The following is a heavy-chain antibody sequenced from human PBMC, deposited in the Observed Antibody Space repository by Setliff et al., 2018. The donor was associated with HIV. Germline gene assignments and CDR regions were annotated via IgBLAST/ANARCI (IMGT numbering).Heavy chain of an antibody. CDR1: GGSISSNNW. CDR2: IYTTGST. V-gene: IGHV4-4*02. J-gene: IGHJ4*02. Sequence: SETLSLTCAVSGGSISSNNWWSWVRQPPGKGLEWIGRIYTTGSTNYNPSLKSRVTISVDTSKNQFSLKLTSVTAADTAVYYCARHSDRTGYYSPSDNWGQGTLVTVSS. D-gene: IGHD3-9*01. CDR3: ARHSDRTGYYSPSDN.